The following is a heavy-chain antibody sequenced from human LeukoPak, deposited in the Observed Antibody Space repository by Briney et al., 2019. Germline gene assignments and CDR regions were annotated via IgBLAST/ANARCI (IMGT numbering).Heavy chain of an antibody. J-gene: IGHJ4*02. V-gene: IGHV1-46*01. CDR3: ARDGRIVGATLNFDY. D-gene: IGHD1-26*01. CDR1: GYTFTSYY. CDR2: INPSGGST. Sequence: ASVKVPCKASGYTFTSYYMHWVRQAPGQGLEWMGIINPSGGSTSYAQKFQGRVTMTRDMSTSTVYMELSSLRSDDTAVYYCARDGRIVGATLNFDYWGQGTLVTVSS.